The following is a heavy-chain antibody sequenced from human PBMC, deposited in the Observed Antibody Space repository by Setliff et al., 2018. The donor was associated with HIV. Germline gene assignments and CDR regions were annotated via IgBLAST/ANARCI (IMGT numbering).Heavy chain of an antibody. D-gene: IGHD6-19*01. V-gene: IGHV1-69*13. CDR1: GGTFSSYA. CDR3: ARDASIAVAGAAV. CDR2: IIPIFGTT. J-gene: IGHJ6*02. Sequence: SVKVSCKASGGTFSSYAISWVRQAPGQGLEWMGVIIPIFGTTNYAQKFQGRVTITADEGTSTAYMELNSLRSEDTAVYYCARDASIAVAGAAVWGQGTPVTVSS.